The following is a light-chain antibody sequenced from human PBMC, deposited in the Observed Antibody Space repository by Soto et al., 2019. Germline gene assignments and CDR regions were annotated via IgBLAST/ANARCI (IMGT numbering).Light chain of an antibody. J-gene: IGKJ4*01. V-gene: IGKV2-28*01. CDR3: MQALQTLT. CDR2: LGS. CDR1: QXLLHSNGYNY. Sequence: DIVMTHSPLSLPVTPVEPASISXXSSQXLLHSNGYNYLDWYLQKPGQSPXXLIYLGSNRSSGVPDRFSGSGSGTDFTLKISRVEAEDVGVYYCMQALQTLTFGGGTKVDIK.